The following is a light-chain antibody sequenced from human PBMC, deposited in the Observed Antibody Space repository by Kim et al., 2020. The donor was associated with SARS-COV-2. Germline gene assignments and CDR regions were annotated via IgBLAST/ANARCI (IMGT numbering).Light chain of an antibody. CDR2: SLD. V-gene: IGLV1-44*01. CDR3: AAWDASLNVVV. Sequence: GQRLTISCSDGSSNIGSSRVNWYQHLPGTAPNLLIYSLDRRPSGVPDRFSGSKSGTSATLAISGLQSEDEAEYYCAAWDASLNVVVFGGGTQLTVL. J-gene: IGLJ2*01. CDR1: SSNIGSSR.